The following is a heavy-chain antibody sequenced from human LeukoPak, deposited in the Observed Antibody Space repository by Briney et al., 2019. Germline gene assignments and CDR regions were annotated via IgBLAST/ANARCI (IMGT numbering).Heavy chain of an antibody. CDR1: GGSISSYY. D-gene: IGHD3-9*01. CDR2: IYYSGST. V-gene: IGHV4-59*12. Sequence: SETLSLTCTVSGGSISSYYWSWIRQPPGKGLEWIGYIYYSGSTNYNPSLKSRVTISVDTSKNQFSLKLSSVTAADTAVYYCARGLIRYFDWFRRSAHFDYWGQGTLVTVSS. CDR3: ARGLIRYFDWFRRSAHFDY. J-gene: IGHJ4*02.